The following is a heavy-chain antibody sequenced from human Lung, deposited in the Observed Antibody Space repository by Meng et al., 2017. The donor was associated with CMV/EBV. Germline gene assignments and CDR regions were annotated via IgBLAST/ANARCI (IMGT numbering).Heavy chain of an antibody. CDR3: ARDSSSSYYYYGRDV. V-gene: IGHV3-21*01. CDR1: GFTFSSYS. CDR2: ISSSSSYI. Sequence: GGSLRLXCAASGFTFSSYSMNWVRQAPGKGLEWVSSISSSSSYIYYADSVKGRFTISRDNAKNSLYLQMNSLRAEDTAVYYCARDSSSSYYYYGRDVWGQGTXVTVSS. D-gene: IGHD6-6*01. J-gene: IGHJ6*02.